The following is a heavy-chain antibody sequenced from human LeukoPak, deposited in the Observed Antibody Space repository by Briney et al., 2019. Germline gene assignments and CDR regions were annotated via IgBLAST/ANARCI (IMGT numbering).Heavy chain of an antibody. CDR1: GGSISSYY. CDR2: IYDSGST. Sequence: SETLSLTCTVSGGSISSYYWSWIRQPPGKGLEWIGYIYDSGSTNYNPSLKSRVTISVDTSKNQFSLKLSSVTAADTAVYYCARAERHIVVVTASYYFDYWGQGTLVTVSS. D-gene: IGHD2-21*02. V-gene: IGHV4-59*01. CDR3: ARAERHIVVVTASYYFDY. J-gene: IGHJ4*02.